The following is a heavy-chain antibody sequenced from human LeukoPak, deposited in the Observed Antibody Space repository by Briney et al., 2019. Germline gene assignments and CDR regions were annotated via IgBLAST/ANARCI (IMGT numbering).Heavy chain of an antibody. CDR1: GVSITSYY. J-gene: IGHJ6*02. Sequence: SETLSLTCTVSGVSITSYYWSWLRQPPGKGLGWIGYIYYSGSTNYNPSLKRRVTMSVDTSKNQFSLKLSSVTAADTAVYYCARERVSGGSGYGMDVWGQGTTVTVSS. CDR3: ARERVSGGSGYGMDV. CDR2: IYYSGST. V-gene: IGHV4-59*08. D-gene: IGHD1-26*01.